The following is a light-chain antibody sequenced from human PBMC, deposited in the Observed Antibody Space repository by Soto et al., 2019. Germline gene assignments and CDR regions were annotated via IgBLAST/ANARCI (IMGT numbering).Light chain of an antibody. Sequence: QSALTQPASVSGSPGQSLTISCTGTSSDVGSYNLVSWYQHHPGKAPKFIIYEDSKRPSGVSDRFSGSKSGNTASLTISGLQAEDEADYYCSSYTSSSTLYVFGTGTKVTVL. CDR2: EDS. CDR3: SSYTSSSTLYV. CDR1: SSDVGSYNL. J-gene: IGLJ1*01. V-gene: IGLV2-14*02.